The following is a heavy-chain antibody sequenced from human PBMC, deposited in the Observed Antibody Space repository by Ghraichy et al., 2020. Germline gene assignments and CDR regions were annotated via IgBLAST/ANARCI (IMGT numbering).Heavy chain of an antibody. D-gene: IGHD3-16*01. V-gene: IGHV4-61*01. J-gene: IGHJ4*02. CDR2: IYYSGST. CDR3: ARDDDLGYGYFDS. CDR1: GGSVSSGSYY. Sequence: SETLSLTCTVSGGSVSSGSYYWSWIRQPPGRGLEWIGYIYYSGSTNYNPSLKSRVTISVDTSKNQFSLKLSSVTAADTAVYYCARDDDLGYGYFDSWGQGTLVTVSS.